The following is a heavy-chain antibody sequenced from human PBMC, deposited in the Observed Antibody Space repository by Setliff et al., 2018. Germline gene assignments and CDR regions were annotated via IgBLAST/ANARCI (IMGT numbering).Heavy chain of an antibody. D-gene: IGHD1-1*01. CDR1: GGSISSGNYY. CDR3: ASRTTGPGGWFDF. J-gene: IGHJ5*01. Sequence: SETLSLTCTVSGGSISSGNYYWIWIRQPAGKALEWLGHIFTRGSTNYNPSLKSRVTISLDTSKNQFSLNLNSVTAADTAVYYCASRTTGPGGWFDFWGQGSLVTVSS. CDR2: IFTRGST. V-gene: IGHV4-61*09.